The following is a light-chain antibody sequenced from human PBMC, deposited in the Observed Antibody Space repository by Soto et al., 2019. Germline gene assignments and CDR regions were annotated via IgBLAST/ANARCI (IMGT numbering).Light chain of an antibody. CDR3: QQYSNWPPIT. J-gene: IGKJ5*01. CDR2: DTS. Sequence: EVVLTQSPDTLSLSPGETATLSCRASQSVSIHLAWYQQKPGQAPRLLIYDTSTRATGIPARFSGSGSGTEFTLTISSLQSEDFAVYYCQQYSNWPPITFGQGTRLEIK. CDR1: QSVSIH. V-gene: IGKV3-15*01.